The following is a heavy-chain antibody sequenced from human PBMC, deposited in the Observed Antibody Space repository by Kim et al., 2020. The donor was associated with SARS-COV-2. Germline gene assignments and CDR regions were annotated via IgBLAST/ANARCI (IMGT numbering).Heavy chain of an antibody. V-gene: IGHV3-11*03. D-gene: IGHD6-13*01. CDR1: GFTFSDYY. J-gene: IGHJ4*02. CDR2: ISSSSSYT. Sequence: GGSLRLSCAASGFTFSDYYMSWIRQAPGKGLEWVSYISSSSSYTNYADSVKGRFTISRDNAKNSLYLQMNSLRAEDTAVYYCARGIAAAGEVFDYWGQGTLVTVSS. CDR3: ARGIAAAGEVFDY.